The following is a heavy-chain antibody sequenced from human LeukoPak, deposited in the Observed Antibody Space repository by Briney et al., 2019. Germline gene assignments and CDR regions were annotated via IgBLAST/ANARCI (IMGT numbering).Heavy chain of an antibody. V-gene: IGHV3-7*01. J-gene: IGHJ4*01. CDR3: ATRKTGTAASPLYYFDY. CDR2: IKQDGSEK. D-gene: IGHD1-7*01. CDR1: GLSFSTSW. Sequence: PGGSLRLSCAVSGLSFSTSWMSWVRQAPGKGLEWVANIKQDGSEKYYVDSVKGRFIVSRDNARNSLFLQMHNPRAEATAVYYRATRKTGTAASPLYYFDYWRQGTLVTVSS.